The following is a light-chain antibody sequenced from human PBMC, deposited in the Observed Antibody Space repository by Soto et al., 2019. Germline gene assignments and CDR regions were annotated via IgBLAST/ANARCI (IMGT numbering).Light chain of an antibody. Sequence: AIQLTQSPSSLSASVGDRVTITCRASQDITSALAWFQQKPGKTPKLLIYDASSLESGVPSRFSGSGSGTDFSLAVSGLQPEDFGTYYCQQFYTYPRTFGQGTKLEIK. J-gene: IGKJ2*01. V-gene: IGKV1-13*02. CDR2: DAS. CDR1: QDITSA. CDR3: QQFYTYPRT.